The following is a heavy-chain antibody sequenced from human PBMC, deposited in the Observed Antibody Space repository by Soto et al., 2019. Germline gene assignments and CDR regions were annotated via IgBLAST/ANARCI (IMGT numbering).Heavy chain of an antibody. J-gene: IGHJ4*02. V-gene: IGHV3-23*01. CDR3: AKDPPYDYIWGSYREDFDY. CDR2: ISGSGGST. CDR1: GFTFSSCA. D-gene: IGHD3-16*02. Sequence: PGGSLRLSCAASGFTFSSCAMSWVRQAPGKGLEWVSAISGSGGSTYYADSVKGRFTISRDNSKNTLYLQMNSLRAEDTAVYYCAKDPPYDYIWGSYREDFDYWGQGTLVTVSS.